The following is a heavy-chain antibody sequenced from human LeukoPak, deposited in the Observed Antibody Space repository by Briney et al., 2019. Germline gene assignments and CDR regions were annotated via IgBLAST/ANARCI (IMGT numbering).Heavy chain of an antibody. CDR1: GDSITSGGYY. Sequence: SQTLSLTCTVSGDSITSGGYYWTWIPQNPGKGLEWIGSVYYSGTTDYNPSLRSRVSISADTPKNQFSLKLSSVTAADTAVYHCARRSIGKLYFDYWGQGTLVTVSS. CDR2: VYYSGTT. D-gene: IGHD6-6*01. V-gene: IGHV4-31*03. J-gene: IGHJ4*02. CDR3: ARRSIGKLYFDY.